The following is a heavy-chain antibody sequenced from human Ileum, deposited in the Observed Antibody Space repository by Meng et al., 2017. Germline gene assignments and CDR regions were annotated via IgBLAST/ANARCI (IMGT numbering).Heavy chain of an antibody. Sequence: ASVTVSCKASGYTFISCGIRWVRHAPGQGLEWMGWISVYNGNTKEAQKLQCRVTMTTDTSTSTAYMELRSLRSDDTAVYYFARLTNYYDSSGYPIYYYYYGMDVWGQGTTVTVSS. CDR3: ARLTNYYDSSGYPIYYYYYGMDV. CDR2: ISVYNGNT. CDR1: GYTFISCG. D-gene: IGHD3-22*01. V-gene: IGHV1-18*01. J-gene: IGHJ6*02.